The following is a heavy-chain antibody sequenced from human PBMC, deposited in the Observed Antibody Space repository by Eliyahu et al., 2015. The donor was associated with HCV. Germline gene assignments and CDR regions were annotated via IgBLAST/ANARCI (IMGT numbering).Heavy chain of an antibody. CDR2: INHSGST. Sequence: QVQLQQWGAGLLKPSETLSLTCAVYGGSFSGYYWSWIRQPPGKGLEWIGEINHSGSTNYNPSLKSRVTISVDTSKNQFSLKLSSVTAADTAVYYCARGDKPHWYFDLWGRDTLVTVSS. CDR3: ARGDKPHWYFDL. V-gene: IGHV4-34*01. CDR1: GGSFSGYY. J-gene: IGHJ2*01. D-gene: IGHD3-9*01.